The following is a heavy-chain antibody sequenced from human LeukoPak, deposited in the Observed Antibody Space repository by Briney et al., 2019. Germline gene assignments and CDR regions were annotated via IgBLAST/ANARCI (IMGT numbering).Heavy chain of an antibody. D-gene: IGHD2-15*01. CDR1: GFNFRSYG. CDR3: AKDLPNSDGYQDYFDY. V-gene: IGHV3-30*18. Sequence: PGGSLILSCEASGFNFRSYGMHWVRQAPGKGLEWVAVISYDGSNKYYADSVKGRFTISRDNSKNTLYLQMNSLRAEDTAIYYCAKDLPNSDGYQDYFDYWGQGTLVTVSS. CDR2: ISYDGSNK. J-gene: IGHJ4*02.